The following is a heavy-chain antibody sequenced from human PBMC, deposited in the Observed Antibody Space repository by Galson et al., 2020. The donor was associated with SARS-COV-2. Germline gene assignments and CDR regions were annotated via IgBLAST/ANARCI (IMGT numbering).Heavy chain of an antibody. CDR3: ATSIVLMVYAQFDY. J-gene: IGHJ4*02. V-gene: IGHV1-24*01. D-gene: IGHD2-8*01. Sequence: ASEKVSCKVSGYTLTELSMHWVRQAPGKGLEWMGGFDPEDGETIYAQKFQGRVTMTEDTSTDTAYMELSSLRSEDTAVYYCATSIVLMVYAQFDYWGQGTLVTVSS. CDR1: GYTLTELS. CDR2: FDPEDGET.